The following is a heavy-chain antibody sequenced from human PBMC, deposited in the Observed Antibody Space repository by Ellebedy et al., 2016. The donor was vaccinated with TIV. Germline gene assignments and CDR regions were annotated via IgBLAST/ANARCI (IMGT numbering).Heavy chain of an antibody. Sequence: SETLSLTXSVSGASIRDYYWSWIRQPAGKGLEWIGRVYFSGSTNYNPSLKSRVSMSVDTSKRQFSLKLTSVTAADTAVYYCARDPFSIYYMDVWGRGTTVTVSS. V-gene: IGHV4-4*07. CDR1: GASIRDYY. D-gene: IGHD3-3*01. CDR2: VYFSGST. CDR3: ARDPFSIYYMDV. J-gene: IGHJ6*03.